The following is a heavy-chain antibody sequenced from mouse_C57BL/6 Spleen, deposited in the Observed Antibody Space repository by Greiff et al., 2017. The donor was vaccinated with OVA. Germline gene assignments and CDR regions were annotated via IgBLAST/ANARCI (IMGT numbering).Heavy chain of an antibody. D-gene: IGHD2-4*01. V-gene: IGHV1-50*01. CDR1: GYTFTSYW. CDR3: ARKGIYYDYDGFDY. CDR2: IDPSDSYT. J-gene: IGHJ2*01. Sequence: QVQLQQSGAELVKPGASVKLSCKASGYTFTSYWMQWVKQRPGQGLEWIGEIDPSDSYTNYNQKFKGKATLTVDTSSSTAYMQLSSLTSEDSAVYYCARKGIYYDYDGFDYWGQGTTLTVSS.